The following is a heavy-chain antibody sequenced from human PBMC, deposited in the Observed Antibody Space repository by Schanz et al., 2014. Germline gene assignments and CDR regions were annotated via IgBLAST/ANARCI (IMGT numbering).Heavy chain of an antibody. Sequence: QVQLLQFGGGVVQPGRSLRLSCAAYGFTLSSYAMHWVRQAPGKGLEWVAVIWSDGSTKYYADSVKGRFTISRDNSKNTLYLQMNSLRADDTAVYFCARAHGNNWYGKGLDYWGQGTQVTVSS. CDR2: IWSDGSTK. D-gene: IGHD1-1*01. V-gene: IGHV3-33*08. CDR3: ARAHGNNWYGKGLDY. J-gene: IGHJ4*02. CDR1: GFTLSSYA.